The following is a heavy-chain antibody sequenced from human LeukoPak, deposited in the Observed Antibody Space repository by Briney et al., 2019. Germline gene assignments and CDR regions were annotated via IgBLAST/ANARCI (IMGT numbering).Heavy chain of an antibody. D-gene: IGHD3-10*01. J-gene: IGHJ3*02. CDR1: GFTFNTYS. CDR3: ARPQSPQLLWFGELSPNAFDI. CDR2: IDSSGGYM. Sequence: PGGSLRLSCEASGFTFNTYSMNWARQAPGKGLEWVSSIDSSGGYMFYADSVKGRFIVSRDNSKNTLYLQMNSLRAEDTAVYYCARPQSPQLLWFGELSPNAFDIWGQGTMVTVSS. V-gene: IGHV3-21*04.